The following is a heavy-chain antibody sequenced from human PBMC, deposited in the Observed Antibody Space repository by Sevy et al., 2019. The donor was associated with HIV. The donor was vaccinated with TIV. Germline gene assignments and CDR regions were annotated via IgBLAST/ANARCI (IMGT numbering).Heavy chain of an antibody. CDR2: LKTKTDGGTT. D-gene: IGHD3-22*01. V-gene: IGHV3-15*07. CDR3: TTAKYYYDSSGYYGVDDY. CDR1: GFTFSDAW. Sequence: GGSLRLSCAASGFTFSDAWMNWVRLAPGKGLEWVGLLKTKTDGGTTDYAAPVKGRFTISRDDAKDTLYLQMNSLKTEDTAVYYCTTAKYYYDSSGYYGVDDYWVQGTLVTVSS. J-gene: IGHJ4*02.